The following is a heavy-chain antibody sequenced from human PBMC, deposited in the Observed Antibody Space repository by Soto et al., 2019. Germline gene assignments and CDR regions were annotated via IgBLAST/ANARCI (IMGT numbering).Heavy chain of an antibody. CDR1: GFTFSSYS. D-gene: IGHD2-15*01. J-gene: IGHJ6*02. Sequence: PGGSLRLSCAASGFTFSSYSMNWVRQAPGKGLEWVSSISSSSSYIYYADSVKGRFTIPRDNAKNSLYLQMNSLRAEDTAVYYCARDFMVVVTDGMDVWGQGTTVTVSS. CDR2: ISSSSSYI. CDR3: ARDFMVVVTDGMDV. V-gene: IGHV3-21*01.